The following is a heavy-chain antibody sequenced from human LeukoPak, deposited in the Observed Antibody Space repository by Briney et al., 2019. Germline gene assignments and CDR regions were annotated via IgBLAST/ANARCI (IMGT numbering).Heavy chain of an antibody. J-gene: IGHJ5*02. Sequence: GGSLRLSCAASGFSVSGNYMSWVRQAPGRGLEWVALMYSGGSTYYVDSVKGRFTVSRDNARSTLFLQMNGLRAEDTAVYYCVRDRVETDYTYHPVYDLWGQGTLVTVSS. CDR1: GFSVSGNY. V-gene: IGHV3-66*01. D-gene: IGHD2-21*02. CDR2: MYSGGST. CDR3: VRDRVETDYTYHPVYDL.